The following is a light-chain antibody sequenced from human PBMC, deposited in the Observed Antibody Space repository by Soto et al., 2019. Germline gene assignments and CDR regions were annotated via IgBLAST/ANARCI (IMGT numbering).Light chain of an antibody. J-gene: IGLJ2*01. CDR3: AAWDDSLNGPV. Sequence: QPVLTQPPSASGTPGQRVTISCSGGSSNIGSNTVNWYQHLPGTAPKLLIYSNNQRPSGVPDRFSGSMSGTSASLAISGLQSEDEADYYCAAWDDSLNGPVFGGGTQLTVL. CDR2: SNN. CDR1: SSNIGSNT. V-gene: IGLV1-44*01.